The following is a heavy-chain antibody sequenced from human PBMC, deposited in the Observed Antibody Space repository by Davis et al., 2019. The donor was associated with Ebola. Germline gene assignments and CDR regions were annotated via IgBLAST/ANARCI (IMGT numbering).Heavy chain of an antibody. V-gene: IGHV3-64*04. CDR2: ISSNGGST. CDR3: ARADYDFWSGYFDY. Sequence: GGSLRLSCSASGFTFSSYAMHWVRRAPGKGLEYVSAISSNGGSTYYADSVKGRFTISRDNAKNTLYLQMNSLRAEDTAVYYCARADYDFWSGYFDYWGQGTLVTVSS. D-gene: IGHD3-3*01. CDR1: GFTFSSYA. J-gene: IGHJ4*02.